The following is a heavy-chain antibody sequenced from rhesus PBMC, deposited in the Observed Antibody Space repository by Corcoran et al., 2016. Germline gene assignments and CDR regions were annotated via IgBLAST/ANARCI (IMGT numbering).Heavy chain of an antibody. Sequence: VQLVESGGGLAKPGGSLRLSCAASGFTCSDYYMDWVRQAPGKGLEWIGYIYGSSGSTYYNPSLKSRVTISKDASKNQFSLKLSSVTAADTAVYYCARDGYSGSWNPGNFDYWGQGVLVTVSS. D-gene: IGHD6-25*01. J-gene: IGHJ4*01. CDR3: ARDGYSGSWNPGNFDY. V-gene: IGHV4S7*01. CDR2: IYGSSGST. CDR1: GFTCSDYY.